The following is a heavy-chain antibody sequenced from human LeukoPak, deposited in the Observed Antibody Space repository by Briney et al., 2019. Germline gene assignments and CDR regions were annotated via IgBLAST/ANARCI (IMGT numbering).Heavy chain of an antibody. D-gene: IGHD3-3*01. CDR2: ISSSSTI. Sequence: GGSLRLSCAASGFTFSSYSMNWVRQAPGKGLEWVSYISSSSTIYYADSVKGRFTISRDNAKNSLYLQMNSLRAEDTAVYYCAGELRFLEWLPDYWGQGTLVTVSS. CDR3: AGELRFLEWLPDY. CDR1: GFTFSSYS. V-gene: IGHV3-48*01. J-gene: IGHJ4*02.